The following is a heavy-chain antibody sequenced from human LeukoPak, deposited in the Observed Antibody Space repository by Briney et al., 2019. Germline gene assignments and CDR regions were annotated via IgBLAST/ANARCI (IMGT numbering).Heavy chain of an antibody. V-gene: IGHV1-2*02. D-gene: IGHD3-22*01. CDR3: ARMTYSSGYYWDY. CDR1: GYTFTSYD. J-gene: IGHJ4*02. Sequence: ASVKVSCKASGYTFTSYDINWVRQAPGQGLEWMGWINPNSGGTNYAQKFQGRVTMTRDTSISTAYMELSRLRSDDTAVYYCARMTYSSGYYWDYWGQGTLVTVSS. CDR2: INPNSGGT.